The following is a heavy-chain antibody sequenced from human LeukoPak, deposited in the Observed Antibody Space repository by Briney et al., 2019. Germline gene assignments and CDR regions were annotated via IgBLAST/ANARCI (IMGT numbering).Heavy chain of an antibody. CDR2: IRYDGTNK. V-gene: IGHV3-30*02. J-gene: IGHJ6*03. D-gene: IGHD6-19*01. CDR1: EFTFSNYG. CDR3: ARRSSSGWYPDYYYYYMDV. Sequence: GSLRLSCAASEFTFSNYGMHWVRQAPGKGLEWVAFIRYDGTNKYYADSVKGRFTISRDNSKNTLYLKMNSLRGEDTAVYYCARRSSSGWYPDYYYYYMDVWGKGTTVTISS.